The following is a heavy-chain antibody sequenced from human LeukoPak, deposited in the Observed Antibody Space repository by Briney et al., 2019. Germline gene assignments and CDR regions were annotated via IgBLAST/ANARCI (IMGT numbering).Heavy chain of an antibody. V-gene: IGHV4-34*01. D-gene: IGHD3-10*01. J-gene: IGHJ5*02. CDR1: GGSFSGYY. CDR2: INHSGST. CDR3: ARLFTSYGYNWFDP. Sequence: SETLSLTCAVYGGSFSGYYWSWIRQPPGKGLEWIGEINHSGSTNYNPSLKSRVTISVDTSKNQFSLKLSSVTAADTAVYYCARLFTSYGYNWFDPWGQGTLVTVSS.